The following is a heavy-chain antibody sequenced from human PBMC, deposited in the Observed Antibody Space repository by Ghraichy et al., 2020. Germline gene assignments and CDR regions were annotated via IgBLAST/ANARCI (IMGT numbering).Heavy chain of an antibody. J-gene: IGHJ4*02. D-gene: IGHD3-3*01. CDR1: SGSISSYY. V-gene: IGHV4-4*07. Sequence: SETLSLTCTVSSGSISSYYWSWIRQPAGKELEWVGRIYSDGSTNYNPSLKSRVTMSVDTSKNQFSLNLRSVTAADTAVYYCARQGRSFYDFWSLDWGQGTLVTVSS. CDR2: IYSDGST. CDR3: ARQGRSFYDFWSLD.